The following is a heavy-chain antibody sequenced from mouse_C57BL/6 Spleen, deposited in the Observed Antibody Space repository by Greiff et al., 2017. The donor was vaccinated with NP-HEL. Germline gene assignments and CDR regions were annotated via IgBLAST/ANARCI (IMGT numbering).Heavy chain of an antibody. D-gene: IGHD1-1*01. CDR1: GYTFTSYW. Sequence: QVQLQQPGTELVKPGASVKLSCKASGYTFTSYWMHWVKQRPGQGLEWIGNINPSNGGTNYNEKFKSKATLTVDKSSNTAYMQLSSLTSEDSAVDYCARDRISSSLWYFDVWGTGTTVTVSA. CDR3: ARDRISSSLWYFDV. CDR2: INPSNGGT. J-gene: IGHJ1*03. V-gene: IGHV1-53*01.